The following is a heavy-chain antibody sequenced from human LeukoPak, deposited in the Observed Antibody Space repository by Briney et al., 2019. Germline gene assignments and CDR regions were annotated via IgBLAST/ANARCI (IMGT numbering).Heavy chain of an antibody. CDR3: ARDVVPAAISPHLNWFDP. CDR2: ISAYNGNT. Sequence: GASVKVSCKASGYTFTGYYMHWVRQAPGQGLEWMGWISAYNGNTNYAQKLQGRVTMTTDTSTSTAYMELRSLRSDDTAVYYCARDVVPAAISPHLNWFDPWGQGTLVTVSS. CDR1: GYTFTGYY. D-gene: IGHD2-2*02. V-gene: IGHV1-18*04. J-gene: IGHJ5*02.